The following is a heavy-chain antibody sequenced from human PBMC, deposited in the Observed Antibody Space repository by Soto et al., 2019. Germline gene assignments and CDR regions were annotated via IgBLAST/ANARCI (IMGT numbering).Heavy chain of an antibody. CDR2: ISGSGGST. Sequence: EVQLLESGGGLVQPGGSLRLSCAASGFTFSSYAMSWVRQAPGKGLEWVSAISGSGGSTYYADSVKGRFTISRDNSKNTLYLQMNSLRAEDTALYYCAKDVYDYGDYLGWFDPWGQGTLVTVSS. D-gene: IGHD4-17*01. J-gene: IGHJ5*02. CDR3: AKDVYDYGDYLGWFDP. V-gene: IGHV3-23*01. CDR1: GFTFSSYA.